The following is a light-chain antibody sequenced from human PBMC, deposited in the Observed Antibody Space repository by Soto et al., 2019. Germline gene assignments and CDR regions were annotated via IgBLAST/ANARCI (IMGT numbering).Light chain of an antibody. Sequence: QSVLTQPPSVSGAPGQRVTISCTGSSSNIGAGYDVHGYQQLPGTAPKLLIYGNSNRPSGVPDRFSGSKSGTSASLAITGLQAEDEADDYCQSYDSSLSGYVVFGGGTKLTVL. CDR2: GNS. CDR3: QSYDSSLSGYVV. V-gene: IGLV1-40*01. J-gene: IGLJ2*01. CDR1: SSNIGAGYD.